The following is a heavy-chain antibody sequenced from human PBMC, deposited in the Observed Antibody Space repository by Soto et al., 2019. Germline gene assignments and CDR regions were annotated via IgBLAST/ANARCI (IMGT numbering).Heavy chain of an antibody. CDR1: GFSVSSYA. J-gene: IGHJ4*02. CDR3: AKDPNFDY. Sequence: GGSLRRSGAAGGFSVSSYAMSWVRQAGGKGLEGFSARIGSGCSTYYADSVKCRFTISRDNSKNTLYLQMNSLRAEDTDVYYCAKDPNFDYWGQGSLVTVSS. CDR2: RIGSGCST. V-gene: IGHV3-23*01.